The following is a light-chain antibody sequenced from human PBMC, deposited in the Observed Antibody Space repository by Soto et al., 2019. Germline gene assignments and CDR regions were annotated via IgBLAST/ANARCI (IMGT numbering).Light chain of an antibody. V-gene: IGKV1-5*03. CDR1: QIISSW. Sequence: DIQMTQSPSTLSGSVGDRVTITCRASQIISSWLAWYQQKPGKAPKLLIYKASTLKSGVPSRFSGSGSGTEFTLTISSLQPDDFETYYCQHYNSYSEAFGQGTKVDIK. J-gene: IGKJ1*01. CDR3: QHYNSYSEA. CDR2: KAS.